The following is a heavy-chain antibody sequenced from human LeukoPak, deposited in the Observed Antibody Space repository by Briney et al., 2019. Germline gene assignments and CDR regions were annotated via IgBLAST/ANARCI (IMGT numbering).Heavy chain of an antibody. CDR3: ARVRIVGAPFDY. CDR2: ISSSSSYI. V-gene: IGHV3-21*01. D-gene: IGHD1-26*01. Sequence: PGGSLRLSCAASGFTFGSYSMNWVRQAPGKGLEWVSSISSSSSYIYYADSVKGRFTISRDNAKNSLYLQMNSLRAEDTAVYYCARVRIVGAPFDYWGQGTLVTVSS. J-gene: IGHJ4*02. CDR1: GFTFGSYS.